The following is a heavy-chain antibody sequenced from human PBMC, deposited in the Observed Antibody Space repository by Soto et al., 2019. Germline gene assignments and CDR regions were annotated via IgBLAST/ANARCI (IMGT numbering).Heavy chain of an antibody. D-gene: IGHD2-2*01. Sequence: QVQLVESGGGVVQPGRSLRLSCAASGFTFSSYAMHWVRQAPGKGLEWVAVISYDGSNKYYADSVKGRFTISRDNSKNTLYLQMNSLRAEDTAVYYCARGDYRYCSSTSCSSTLPNWAFDIWGQGTMVTVSS. CDR3: ARGDYRYCSSTSCSSTLPNWAFDI. J-gene: IGHJ3*02. CDR1: GFTFSSYA. CDR2: ISYDGSNK. V-gene: IGHV3-30-3*01.